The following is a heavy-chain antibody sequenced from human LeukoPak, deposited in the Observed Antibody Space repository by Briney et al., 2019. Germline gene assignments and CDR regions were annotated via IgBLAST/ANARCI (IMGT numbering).Heavy chain of an antibody. CDR3: ARERDAGSFDY. Sequence: SETLSLTCAVSGGSISSSNWWSWVRQPPGKGLEWIGEIYHSGSTNYNPSLKSRVTISVDKSKNQFSLKPSSVSAADTAVYYCARERDAGSFDYWGQGTLVTVSS. V-gene: IGHV4-4*02. D-gene: IGHD6-13*01. CDR2: IYHSGST. CDR1: GGSISSSNW. J-gene: IGHJ4*02.